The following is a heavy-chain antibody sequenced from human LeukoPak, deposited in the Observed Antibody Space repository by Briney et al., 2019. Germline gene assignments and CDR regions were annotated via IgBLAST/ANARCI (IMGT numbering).Heavy chain of an antibody. CDR2: INPNSGGT. CDR3: ARELSGYSYGYG. CDR1: GYTFTGYY. Sequence: ASVKVSCKASGYTFTGYYMHWVRQAPGQGLEWMGWINPNSGGTNYAQKFQGRVTMTRDTSISTAYMELSRPRSDDTAVYYCARELSGYSYGYGWGQGTLVTVSS. J-gene: IGHJ4*02. V-gene: IGHV1-2*02. D-gene: IGHD5-18*01.